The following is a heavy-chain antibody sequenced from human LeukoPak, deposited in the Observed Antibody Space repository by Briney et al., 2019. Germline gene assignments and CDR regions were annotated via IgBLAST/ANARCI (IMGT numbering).Heavy chain of an antibody. J-gene: IGHJ6*02. CDR1: GFTFSSYS. CDR3: ARGHYGMDV. Sequence: GGSLRLSCAASGFTFSSYSMNWVRQAPGKGLEWVSYISSSSSTIYYADSVKGRFTISRDNAENSLYLQMYSLRVEDTAVYYCARGHYGMDVWGRGTKVTVSS. CDR2: ISSSSSTI. V-gene: IGHV3-48*04.